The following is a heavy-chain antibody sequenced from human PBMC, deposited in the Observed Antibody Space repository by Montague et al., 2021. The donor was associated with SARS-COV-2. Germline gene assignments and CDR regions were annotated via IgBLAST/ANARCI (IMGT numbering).Heavy chain of an antibody. CDR2: IYYSGAC. D-gene: IGHD1-1*01. CDR3: ARRVTRGAFDV. V-gene: IGHV4-39*01. CDR1: GGSINSSTYY. J-gene: IGHJ3*01. Sequence: SETLSLTCIVSGGSINSSTYYWAWIRQPPGKGLEWIATIYYSGACCPDPSLRSRVTISADTSRNQFNLKLTSVTAADMGLYYCARRVTRGAFDVWGQGTMVTVSS.